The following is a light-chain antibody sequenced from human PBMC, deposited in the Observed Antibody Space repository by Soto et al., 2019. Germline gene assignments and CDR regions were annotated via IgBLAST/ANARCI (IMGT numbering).Light chain of an antibody. CDR3: QQYNSYST. V-gene: IGKV1-5*03. CDR1: QTISSW. CDR2: KAS. Sequence: DIQLTHSRSTLSASVGEGVSLTCRASQTISSWLAWYQQKPGKAPKLLIYKASSLESGVPSRFSGSGSGTEFTPTISSLQPDDFATYYCQQYNSYSTFGQGTRLQIK. J-gene: IGKJ5*01.